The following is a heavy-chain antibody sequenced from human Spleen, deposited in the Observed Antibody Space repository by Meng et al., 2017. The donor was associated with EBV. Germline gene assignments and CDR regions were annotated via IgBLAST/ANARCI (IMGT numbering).Heavy chain of an antibody. CDR1: GYTFNSFY. Sequence: QGQLVQSGAEVKKPGASVKVSCKASGYTFNSFYIHWVRQAPGQGLEWMGIINPSGGRTSYSQKFQGRVTMTGDTSTSTVYMELSSLRSEDTAVYYCAREVAGASLDYWGQGTLVTVSS. V-gene: IGHV1-46*02. CDR2: INPSGGRT. CDR3: AREVAGASLDY. J-gene: IGHJ4*02. D-gene: IGHD1-26*01.